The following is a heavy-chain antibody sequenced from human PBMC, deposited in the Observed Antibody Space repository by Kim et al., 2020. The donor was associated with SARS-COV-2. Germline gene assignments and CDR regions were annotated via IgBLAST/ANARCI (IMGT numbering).Heavy chain of an antibody. D-gene: IGHD6-6*01. CDR1: GGSFSGYY. CDR3: ARASSPSFIGSYYFDY. J-gene: IGHJ4*02. V-gene: IGHV4-34*01. Sequence: SETLSLTCAVYGGSFSGYYWSWIRQPPGKGLEWIGEINHSGSTNYNPSLKSRVTISVDTSKNQFSLKLSSVTAADTAVYYCARASSPSFIGSYYFDYWGQGTLVTVSS. CDR2: INHSGST.